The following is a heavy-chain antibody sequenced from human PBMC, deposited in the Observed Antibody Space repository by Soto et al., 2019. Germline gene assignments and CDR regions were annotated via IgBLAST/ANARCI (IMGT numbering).Heavy chain of an antibody. CDR1: GGSISSYY. D-gene: IGHD6-6*01. CDR3: AKRERAARSGYYYYYMDV. V-gene: IGHV4-59*08. J-gene: IGHJ6*03. Sequence: SETLSLTCTVSGGSISSYYWSWIRQPPGKGLEWIGYIYYSGSTNYNPSLKSRVTISVDTSKNQFSLKLSSVTAADTAVYYCAKRERAARSGYYYYYMDVWGKGTTVTVSS. CDR2: IYYSGST.